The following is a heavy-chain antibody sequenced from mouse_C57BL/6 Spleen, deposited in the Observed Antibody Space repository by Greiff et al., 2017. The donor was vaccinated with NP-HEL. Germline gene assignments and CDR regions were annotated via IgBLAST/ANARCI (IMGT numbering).Heavy chain of an antibody. Sequence: EVQLKESGAELVRPGTSVKLSCTASGFNIKDYYMHWVKQRPEQGLEWIGRIDPEDGDTEYAPKFQGKATMTADTSSNTAYLQLSSLTSEDTAVYYCSYYGSSYGYFDYWGQGTTLTVSS. CDR2: IDPEDGDT. J-gene: IGHJ2*01. D-gene: IGHD1-1*01. CDR3: SYYGSSYGYFDY. CDR1: GFNIKDYY. V-gene: IGHV14-1*01.